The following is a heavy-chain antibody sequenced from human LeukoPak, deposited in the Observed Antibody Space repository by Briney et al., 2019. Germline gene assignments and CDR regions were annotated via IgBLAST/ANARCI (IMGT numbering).Heavy chain of an antibody. V-gene: IGHV3-30*18. J-gene: IGHJ4*02. CDR2: VSNGGGDK. Sequence: GGSLRLSCAASGFTFNTYGMHWFRQAPGKGLDWVAVVSNGGGDKFYADSVKGRFTISRDNSRDTLFLQMNSLRTEDTAVYYCAKDGGRAVAGATDYWGQGTLVTVSS. D-gene: IGHD1-26*01. CDR1: GFTFNTYG. CDR3: AKDGGRAVAGATDY.